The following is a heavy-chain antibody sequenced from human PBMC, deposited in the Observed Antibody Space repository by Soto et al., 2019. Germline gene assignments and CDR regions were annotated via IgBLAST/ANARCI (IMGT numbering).Heavy chain of an antibody. Sequence: EVQLLESGGGLVQPGGSLRLSCAASGFTFSTYSMSWVRQAPGQGLEWVSAITGSGTNTYYVDSAKGRFTISRDNSKNTLYLQMNSLRAEDTAVYYCAKERDARGYFDYWGQGTLVTVSS. D-gene: IGHD6-6*01. CDR3: AKERDARGYFDY. V-gene: IGHV3-23*01. J-gene: IGHJ4*02. CDR2: ITGSGTNT. CDR1: GFTFSTYS.